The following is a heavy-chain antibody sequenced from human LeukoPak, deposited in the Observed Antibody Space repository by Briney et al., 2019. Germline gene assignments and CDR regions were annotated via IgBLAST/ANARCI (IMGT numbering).Heavy chain of an antibody. V-gene: IGHV4-59*08. CDR3: ARRLNLRLGWDV. CDR1: GGSISGYY. J-gene: IGHJ6*02. D-gene: IGHD2-21*01. Sequence: PSETLSLTCTVSGGSISGYYWSWIRQSPGKGLEWIGYIYYSRSTNYNPALKSRVTISVDTSKKQFSLKLISVTAADTAVYYCARRLNLRLGWDVWGQGTTVTVSS. CDR2: IYYSRST.